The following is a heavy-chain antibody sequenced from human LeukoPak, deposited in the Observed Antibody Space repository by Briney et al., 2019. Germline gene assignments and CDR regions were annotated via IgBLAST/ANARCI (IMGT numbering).Heavy chain of an antibody. CDR1: GGSFSGYY. J-gene: IGHJ4*02. V-gene: IGHV4-34*01. CDR3: ARGRYYDFWSGYYSGYYFDY. D-gene: IGHD3-3*01. Sequence: SETLSLTCAVYGGSFSGYYWSWIRQPPGKGLEWIGEINHSGSTNYNPSLKSRVTISVDTSKNQFSLQLSSVTAADTAVYYCARGRYYDFWSGYYSGYYFDYWGQGTLVTVSS. CDR2: INHSGST.